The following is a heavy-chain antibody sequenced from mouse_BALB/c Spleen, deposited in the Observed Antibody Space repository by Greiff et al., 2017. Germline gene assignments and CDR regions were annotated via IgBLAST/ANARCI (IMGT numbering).Heavy chain of an antibody. D-gene: IGHD2-3*01. CDR1: GFSLTSYC. Sequence: QVQLKESGPGLVAPSQSLSFTCTASGFSLTSYCVHWVRQTPGKGLEWMGVICAGGSTTYNSALMSRLSISKDNSKSQVFLKMNSLQTDDTTMYYCAREKDGYPDYWGQGTTLTVSS. J-gene: IGHJ2*01. CDR3: AREKDGYPDY. CDR2: ICAGGST. V-gene: IGHV2-9*02.